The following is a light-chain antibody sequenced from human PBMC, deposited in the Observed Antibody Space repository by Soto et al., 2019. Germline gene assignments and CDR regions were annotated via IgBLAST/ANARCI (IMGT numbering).Light chain of an antibody. J-gene: IGKJ3*01. CDR3: QQRRLGT. CDR1: QSVSGY. Sequence: ESLLTHSPATLSLSPGERATLSCRASQSVSGYLAWYQQKPGQAPRLLIYDVSSRATGIPARFSGSGSGTDFTLTISGLENEDVAVYYCQQRRLGTFGPGTKV. CDR2: DVS. V-gene: IGKV3-11*01.